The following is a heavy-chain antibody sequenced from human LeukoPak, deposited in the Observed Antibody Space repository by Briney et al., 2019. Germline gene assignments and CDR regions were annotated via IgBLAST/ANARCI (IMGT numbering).Heavy chain of an antibody. D-gene: IGHD3-10*01. CDR2: INGGSDNA. J-gene: IGHJ4*02. V-gene: IGHV1-3*01. CDR1: GYTFTSYA. CDR3: ARSLGSHNFDY. Sequence: ASAKVSCKASGYTFTSYAMHWVRQAPGQRLEWMGWINGGSDNAKYLQKFQGRVTISRDTSASTAYMELSSLRSEDTAVYYCARSLGSHNFDYWGQGTLVTVSS.